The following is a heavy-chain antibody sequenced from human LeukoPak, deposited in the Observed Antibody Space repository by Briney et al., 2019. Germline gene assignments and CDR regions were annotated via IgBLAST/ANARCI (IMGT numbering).Heavy chain of an antibody. D-gene: IGHD2-2*01. CDR1: GFTFGSYA. CDR3: AKDQVVPFDY. J-gene: IGHJ4*02. Sequence: GGSLRLSCAASGFTFGSYAMSWVCQAPGKGLEWVSAISGSGGSTYYADSVKGRFTISRDNSKNTLYLQMNSLRAEDTAVYYCAKDQVVPFDYWGQGTLVTVSS. V-gene: IGHV3-23*01. CDR2: ISGSGGST.